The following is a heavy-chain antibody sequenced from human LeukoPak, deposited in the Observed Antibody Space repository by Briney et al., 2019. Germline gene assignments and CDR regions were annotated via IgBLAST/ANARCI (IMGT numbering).Heavy chain of an antibody. Sequence: PSETLSLTCIVSGXSISSSGDYWDWIRQPPGKGLAWIGDFYYTGSTYYNPSLKRRITISVDTSKNQFSLKLRSVTAADTAVYYCARHSRSGYGDYESAFDIWGQGTMVTVSS. CDR1: GXSISSSGDY. CDR2: FYYTGST. V-gene: IGHV4-39*01. J-gene: IGHJ3*02. CDR3: ARHSRSGYGDYESAFDI. D-gene: IGHD5-12*01.